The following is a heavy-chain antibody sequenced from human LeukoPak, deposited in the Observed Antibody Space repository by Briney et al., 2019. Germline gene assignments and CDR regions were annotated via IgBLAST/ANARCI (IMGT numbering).Heavy chain of an antibody. CDR3: ARMFGGNYYGYYFDN. Sequence: GGSLRLSCSASGFIVNNYYMTWVRQAPGKGLECVSILYSGGMTYYADSVKGRFTISADNSKNTVNLQMNSLRVEDTAIYYCARMFGGNYYGYYFDNWGQGSMLNVSS. J-gene: IGHJ4*02. CDR1: GFIVNNYY. V-gene: IGHV3-53*01. CDR2: LYSGGMT. D-gene: IGHD3-3*01.